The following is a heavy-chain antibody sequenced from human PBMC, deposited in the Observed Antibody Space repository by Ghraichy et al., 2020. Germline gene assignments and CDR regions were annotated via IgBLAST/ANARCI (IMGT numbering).Heavy chain of an antibody. CDR2: IIPIFGTA. CDR1: GGTFSSYA. CDR3: ARGYYYDSSGYYVGLDY. Sequence: SVKVSCKASGGTFSSYAISWVRQAPGQGLEWMGGIIPIFGTANYAQKFQGRVTITADESTRTAYMELSSLRSEDTAVYYCARGYYYDSSGYYVGLDYWGQGTLVTVSS. D-gene: IGHD3-22*01. J-gene: IGHJ4*02. V-gene: IGHV1-69*13.